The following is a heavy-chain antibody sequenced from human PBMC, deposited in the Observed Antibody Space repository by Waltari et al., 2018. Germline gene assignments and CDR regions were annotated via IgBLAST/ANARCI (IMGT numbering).Heavy chain of an antibody. D-gene: IGHD2-8*01. CDR1: GGSISSSSYY. J-gene: IGHJ2*01. CDR3: ARHPAMTIMLWYFDL. CDR2: IYYSGST. V-gene: IGHV4-39*01. Sequence: QLQLQESGPGLVKPSETLSLTCTVSGGSISSSSYYWGWIRQPAGKGLGWIGSIYYSGSTYYNPSLKSRVTISVDTSKNQFSLKLSSVTAADTAVYYCARHPAMTIMLWYFDLWGRGTLVTVSS.